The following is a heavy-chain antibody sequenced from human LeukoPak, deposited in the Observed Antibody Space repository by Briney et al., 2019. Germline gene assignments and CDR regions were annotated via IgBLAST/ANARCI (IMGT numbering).Heavy chain of an antibody. CDR2: IVVGSGNT. V-gene: IGHV1-58*02. J-gene: IGHJ2*01. CDR1: GFTFTSSA. CDR3: ACRYSSSWTTHWYFDL. D-gene: IGHD6-13*01. Sequence: SVKVSCKASGFTFTSSAMQWVRQARGQRLEWIGWIVVGSGNTNYAQKFQERVTITRDMSTSTAYMELSSLRSEDTAVYYCACRYSSSWTTHWYFDLWGRGTLVTVSS.